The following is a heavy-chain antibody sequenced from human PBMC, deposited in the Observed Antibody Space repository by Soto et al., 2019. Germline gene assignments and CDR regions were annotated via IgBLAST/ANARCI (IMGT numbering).Heavy chain of an antibody. D-gene: IGHD5-18*01. CDR2: MNPNSGNT. V-gene: IGHV1-8*01. CDR1: GYTFTSYD. CDR3: AWTLASRYSYGSGGLDY. Sequence: QVQLVQSGAEVKKPGASVKVSCKASGYTFTSYDINWVRQATGQGLEWMGWMNPNSGNTGYAQKFQGRVTMTRNTSISTAYMELSSLRSEDTAVYYCAWTLASRYSYGSGGLDYWGQGTLVTVSS. J-gene: IGHJ4*02.